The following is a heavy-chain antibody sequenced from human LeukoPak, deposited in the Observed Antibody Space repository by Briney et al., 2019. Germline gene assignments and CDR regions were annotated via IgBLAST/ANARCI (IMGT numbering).Heavy chain of an antibody. CDR3: ARELAGIAAAGSGGY. D-gene: IGHD6-13*01. CDR1: GFTFSSYA. V-gene: IGHV3-30-3*01. J-gene: IGHJ4*02. Sequence: GGSLRLSCAASGFTFSSYAMHWVRQAPGKGLEWVAVISYDGSNKYYADSVKGRFTISRDNSKNTLYLQMNSLRAEDTAVYYCARELAGIAAAGSGGYWGQGTLVTVSS. CDR2: ISYDGSNK.